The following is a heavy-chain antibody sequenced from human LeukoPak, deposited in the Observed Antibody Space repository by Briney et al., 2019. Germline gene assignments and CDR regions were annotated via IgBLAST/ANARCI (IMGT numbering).Heavy chain of an antibody. CDR3: ARDNTSRWSPYYYYYMDV. CDR2: IYTSGST. V-gene: IGHV4-4*07. CDR1: GGSISSYY. Sequence: SETLSLTCTVSGGSISSYYWSWIRQPAGKGLEWIGRIYTSGSTNYNPSLKSRVTMSVDTSKNQFSLKLSSVTAADTAVYYCARDNTSRWSPYYYYYMDVWGKGTTVTISS. D-gene: IGHD6-19*01. J-gene: IGHJ6*03.